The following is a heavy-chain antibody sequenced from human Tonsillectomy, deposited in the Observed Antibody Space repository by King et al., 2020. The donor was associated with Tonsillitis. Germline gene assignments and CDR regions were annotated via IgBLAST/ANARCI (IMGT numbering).Heavy chain of an antibody. V-gene: IGHV4-59*01. D-gene: IGHD4-23*01. J-gene: IGHJ3*01. CDR3: ARGPNGGNLLFHV. Sequence: QLQESGPGLVKPSETLSLTFTVSGGSISSYHWSWIRQPPGKGLEWIGYIFDNGNTNYNPSLKSRVTMSVDTSKNQFSLRRRSVTAADTAVYYCARGPNGGNLLFHVWGQGTMVTVSS. CDR2: IFDNGNT. CDR1: GGSISSYH.